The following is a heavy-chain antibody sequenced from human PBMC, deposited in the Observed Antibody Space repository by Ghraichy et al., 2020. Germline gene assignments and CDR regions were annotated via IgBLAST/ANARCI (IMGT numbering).Heavy chain of an antibody. CDR3: AKRGLEFGHGYFDY. J-gene: IGHJ4*02. Sequence: LSLTCAASTFTFSTYAMSWVRQAPGKGLEWVSAIGPSGSADDTYYANSVTGRFIVSRDNSKNTLYLQMNNLRAEDTAIYYCAKRGLEFGHGYFDYWGQGALVVVSS. CDR2: IGPSGSADDT. CDR1: TFTFSTYA. V-gene: IGHV3-23*01. D-gene: IGHD3-10*01.